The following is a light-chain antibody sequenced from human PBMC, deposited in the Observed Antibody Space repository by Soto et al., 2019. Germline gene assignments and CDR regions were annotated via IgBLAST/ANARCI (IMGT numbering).Light chain of an antibody. CDR2: AAS. CDR3: QQSYSTPFP. V-gene: IGKV1-39*01. J-gene: IGKJ3*01. Sequence: DIQMTQSPSSLSASVGDRVTITCLASQSIGIYLNWYQQEPGKAPKLLIYAASTLQSGVPLRFSGSGSGTDFTLSIGSLQPEDFATYFCQQSYSTPFPFGPGTKAAIK. CDR1: QSIGIY.